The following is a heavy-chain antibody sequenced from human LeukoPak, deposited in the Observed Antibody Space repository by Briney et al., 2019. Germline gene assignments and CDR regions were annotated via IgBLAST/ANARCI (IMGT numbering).Heavy chain of an antibody. J-gene: IGHJ3*02. Sequence: SETLSLTCDVSGGSINNNKWWSWVRQSPGKGLEWIGEIYHSGNTNYNPSLKSRVTISVDKSQNHFSLTLKSVTAADTAVYYCARRRGVSASSFDIWGQGTMVTVSS. CDR2: IYHSGNT. V-gene: IGHV4-4*02. CDR1: GGSINNNKW. D-gene: IGHD3-10*01. CDR3: ARRRGVSASSFDI.